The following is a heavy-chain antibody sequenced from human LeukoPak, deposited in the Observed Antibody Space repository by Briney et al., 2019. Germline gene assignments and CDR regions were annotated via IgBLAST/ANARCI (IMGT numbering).Heavy chain of an antibody. J-gene: IGHJ5*02. V-gene: IGHV4-59*01. D-gene: IGHD3-22*01. CDR3: ARVGGDYYDSSGYWNWFDP. CDR1: GGSITNYY. CDR2: IHYSGST. Sequence: SETLSLTCTVSGGSITNYYWSWIRQPPGKGLEWIGYIHYSGSTKYKSSLKSRVTISVDASKNQFSLKLSSVTAADTAVYYCARVGGDYYDSSGYWNWFDPWGQGTLVTVSS.